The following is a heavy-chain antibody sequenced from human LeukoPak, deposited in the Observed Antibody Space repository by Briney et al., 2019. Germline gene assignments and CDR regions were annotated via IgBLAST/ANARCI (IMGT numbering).Heavy chain of an antibody. J-gene: IGHJ4*02. V-gene: IGHV4-39*07. D-gene: IGHD3-22*01. CDR1: GGSISSSAYH. Sequence: PSETLSLTCTVSGGSISSSAYHWGWIRQPPGKGLEWIGEINHSGSTNYNPSLKSRVTISVDTSKNQFSLKLSSVTAADTAVYYCARDLAVLGYFHFDYWGQGTLVTVSS. CDR3: ARDLAVLGYFHFDY. CDR2: INHSGST.